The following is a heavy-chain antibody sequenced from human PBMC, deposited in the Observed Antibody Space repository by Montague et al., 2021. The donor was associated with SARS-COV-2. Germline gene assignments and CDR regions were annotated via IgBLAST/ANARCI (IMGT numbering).Heavy chain of an antibody. CDR1: GDSDASTSAE. Sequence: CAISGDSDASTSAEWNWKRQTPERGLEWLVTRYYRSKWYTDYAASVNGRITINPDTSKNQFSLQLTSVTPDDTAIYYCARHRLTWVRGVRMRRPYHYYSGMDVWGQGTTVIVSS. CDR3: ARHRLTWVRGVRMRRPYHYYSGMDV. CDR2: RYYRSKWYT. D-gene: IGHD3-10*01. J-gene: IGHJ6*02. V-gene: IGHV6-1*01.